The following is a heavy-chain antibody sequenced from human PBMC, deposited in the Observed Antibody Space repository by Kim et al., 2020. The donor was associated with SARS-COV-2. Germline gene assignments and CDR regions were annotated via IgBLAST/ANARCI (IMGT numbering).Heavy chain of an antibody. V-gene: IGHV3-53*01. CDR1: GFTVSSNY. CDR3: ARDQTFEY. CDR2: IYSGGST. Sequence: GGSLRLSCAASGFTVSSNYMSWVRQAPGKGLEWVSDIYSGGSTYYADSVKGRFIISRDNSKNTLYLQMNSLRAEDTAVYYCARDQTFEYWGQGSLDTVPS. J-gene: IGHJ4*02.